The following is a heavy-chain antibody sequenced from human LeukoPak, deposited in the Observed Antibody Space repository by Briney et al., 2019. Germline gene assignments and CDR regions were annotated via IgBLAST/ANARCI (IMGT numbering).Heavy chain of an antibody. Sequence: GGSLRLSCAASGFTFSSYAMRWVRQAPGKGLEWVSAISGSGGSTYYADSVKGRFTISRDNSKNTLYLQTNSLRAEDTAVYYCAKVDREMATIRGGFDYWGQGTLVTVSS. CDR2: ISGSGGST. D-gene: IGHD5-24*01. CDR3: AKVDREMATIRGGFDY. V-gene: IGHV3-23*01. CDR1: GFTFSSYA. J-gene: IGHJ4*02.